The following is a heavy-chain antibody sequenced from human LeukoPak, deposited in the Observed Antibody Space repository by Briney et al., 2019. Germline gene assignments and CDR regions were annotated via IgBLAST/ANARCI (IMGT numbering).Heavy chain of an antibody. V-gene: IGHV1-46*01. CDR2: INPSGGST. Sequence: ASVKVSCKASRYTFTSCYMHWVRQAPGQGLEWMGIINPSGGSTSYAQKFQGRVTMTRDTSTSTVYMELSSLRSEDTAVYYCARDIPAVVVVAAKLTLSYYYYGMDVWGQGTTVTVSS. D-gene: IGHD2-15*01. CDR3: ARDIPAVVVVAAKLTLSYYYYGMDV. CDR1: RYTFTSCY. J-gene: IGHJ6*02.